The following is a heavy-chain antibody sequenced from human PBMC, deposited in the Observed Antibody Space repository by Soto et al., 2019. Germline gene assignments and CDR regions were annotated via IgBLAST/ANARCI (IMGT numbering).Heavy chain of an antibody. J-gene: IGHJ4*02. CDR3: ARLVYDPRLYYMYSDG. CDR2: IFHDGTA. V-gene: IGHV4-4*02. CDR1: GFSLTSGNC. D-gene: IGHD3-10*01. Sequence: PSVPLCFPCAVSGFSLTSGNCLTWVSQSQQRGLEYIGEIFHDGTANYYPSLERRVAMSVDTSRNQFSLKLTSVTAADTAVYVGARLVYDPRLYYMYSDGWVPGSLVTFSS.